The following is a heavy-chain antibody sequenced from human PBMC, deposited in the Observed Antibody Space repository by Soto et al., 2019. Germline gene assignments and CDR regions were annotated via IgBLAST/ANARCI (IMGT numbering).Heavy chain of an antibody. J-gene: IGHJ3*02. CDR2: IYHSGST. Sequence: SETLSLTCTVSGGSISSYYWSWIRQPPGKGLEWIGEIYHSGSTNYNPSLKSRVTISVDTSKNQFSLKLSSVTAADTAVYYCVTGEDTAMVDAFDIWGQGTMVTVSS. CDR1: GGSISSYY. D-gene: IGHD5-18*01. V-gene: IGHV4-59*12. CDR3: VTGEDTAMVDAFDI.